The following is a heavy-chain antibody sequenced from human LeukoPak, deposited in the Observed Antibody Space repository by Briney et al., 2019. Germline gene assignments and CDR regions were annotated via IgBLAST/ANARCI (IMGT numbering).Heavy chain of an antibody. CDR1: ADSFSSSYC. V-gene: IGHV4-61*01. J-gene: IGHJ4*02. D-gene: IGHD5-18*01. CDR2: IYYSGNT. CDR3: ARDTAMGSFDY. Sequence: SETLSLTCTVSADSFSSSYCWSWIRQPPGKGLEWIGYIYYSGNTNCNPSLKSRVTISVDTSKNQFSLKLSSVTAADTAVYYCARDTAMGSFDYWGQGTLVTVAS.